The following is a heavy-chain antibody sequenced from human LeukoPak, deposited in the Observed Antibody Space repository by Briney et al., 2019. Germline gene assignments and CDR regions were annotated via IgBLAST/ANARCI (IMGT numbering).Heavy chain of an antibody. CDR2: INHSGST. CDR3: ASDGGSEGAFDI. V-gene: IGHV4-34*01. CDR1: GGSFSGYY. J-gene: IGHJ3*02. Sequence: PSETLSLTCAVYGGSFSGYYWSWIRQPPGKGLEWIGEINHSGSTNYNPSLKSRVTISVDTSKNQFSLKLSSVTAADTAVYYCASDGGSEGAFDIWGQGTMVTVSS. D-gene: IGHD2-15*01.